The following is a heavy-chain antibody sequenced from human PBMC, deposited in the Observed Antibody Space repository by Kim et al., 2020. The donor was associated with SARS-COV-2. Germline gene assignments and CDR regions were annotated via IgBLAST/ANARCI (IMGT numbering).Heavy chain of an antibody. V-gene: IGHV4-30-2*05. J-gene: IGHJ6*03. CDR3: ARVGAKNYHYYYIDV. D-gene: IGHD5-12*01. Sequence: PSLKRRITISVDTSRNQFSLKLISVTAADTAVYYCARVGAKNYHYYYIDVWGKGTTVTVSS.